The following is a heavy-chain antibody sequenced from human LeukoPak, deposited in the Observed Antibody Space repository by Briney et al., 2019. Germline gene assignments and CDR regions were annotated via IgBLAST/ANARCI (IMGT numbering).Heavy chain of an antibody. V-gene: IGHV3-23*01. CDR3: AKVTVAATPHYFDY. J-gene: IGHJ4*02. Sequence: GGSLRLSCAASGFTFSNYAMSWVRQPPGKGLEWVSATSGSGGSTYYADSLKGRFTISRDNSKNTLYLQMNSLRAEDTAVYYCAKVTVAATPHYFDYWGQGTLVTVSS. CDR2: TSGSGGST. D-gene: IGHD6-19*01. CDR1: GFTFSNYA.